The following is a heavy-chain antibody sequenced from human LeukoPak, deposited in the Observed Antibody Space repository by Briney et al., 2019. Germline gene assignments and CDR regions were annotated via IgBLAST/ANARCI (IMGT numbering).Heavy chain of an antibody. J-gene: IGHJ4*02. Sequence: PSETLSLTCAVYGGSFSGYYWSWIRQPPGKGLEWIGEINHSGSTNYNPSLKSRVTISVDTSKNQFSLKLSSVTAADTAVYYCARDGGYSYGYYFDYWGQGTLVTVSS. D-gene: IGHD5-18*01. CDR2: INHSGST. CDR3: ARDGGYSYGYYFDY. V-gene: IGHV4-34*01. CDR1: GGSFSGYY.